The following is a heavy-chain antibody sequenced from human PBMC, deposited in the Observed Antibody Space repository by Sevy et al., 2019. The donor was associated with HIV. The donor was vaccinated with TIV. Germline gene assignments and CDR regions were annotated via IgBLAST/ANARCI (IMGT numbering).Heavy chain of an antibody. D-gene: IGHD3-16*02. CDR2: ISYDGSNK. Sequence: GGSLRLSCAASGFTFINYAMHWVRQAPGKGLEWVAVISYDGSNKYYGHSVKGRFTISRDNSKNTLYLQMNSLRAEDTAVYYCAGGSLFARLLLGELSFFDYWGQGTLVTVSS. J-gene: IGHJ4*02. CDR1: GFTFINYA. CDR3: AGGSLFARLLLGELSFFDY. V-gene: IGHV3-30*04.